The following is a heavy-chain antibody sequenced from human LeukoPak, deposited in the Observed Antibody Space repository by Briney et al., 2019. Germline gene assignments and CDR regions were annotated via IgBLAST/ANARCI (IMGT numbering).Heavy chain of an antibody. V-gene: IGHV4-38-2*01. J-gene: IGHJ4*02. CDR2: IYGTGST. CDR1: GYSLGKNYY. D-gene: IGHD3-16*01. Sequence: SETLSLTCAVSGYSLGKNYYWCCIRQPPGTGLEWIGRIYGTGSTSYNPSLMNRVTMSVDTSKNHFSLKLTSVTAADTAVYYCARYDSRGSASTRFDYWGQGILVTISS. CDR3: ARYDSRGSASTRFDY.